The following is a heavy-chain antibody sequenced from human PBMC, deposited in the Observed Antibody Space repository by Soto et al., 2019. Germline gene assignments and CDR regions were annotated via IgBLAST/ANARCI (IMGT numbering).Heavy chain of an antibody. J-gene: IGHJ5*02. CDR1: GLTFNRYA. CDR3: AKVKKPSIAVAGTLVFDP. V-gene: IGHV3-23*01. D-gene: IGHD6-19*01. Sequence: GGSLRLSCAASGLTFNRYAMSWVRPAPGKGLEWVSAISGSGGSTYYADSVKGRFTISRDNSKNTLYLQMNSLRAEDTAVYYCAKVKKPSIAVAGTLVFDPWGQGTLVTVSS. CDR2: ISGSGGST.